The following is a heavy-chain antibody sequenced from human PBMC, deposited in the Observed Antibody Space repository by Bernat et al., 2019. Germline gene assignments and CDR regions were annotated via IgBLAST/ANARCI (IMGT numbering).Heavy chain of an antibody. D-gene: IGHD3-3*01. J-gene: IGHJ1*01. CDR2: IIPIFGTA. Sequence: QVQLVQSGAEVKKPGSSVKVSCKASGGTFSSYAISWVRQAPGQGLEWMGGIIPIFGTANYAQKFQGRVTITADESTSTAYMELSSLRSEDTVVYYCAQYTIFGVVVPQYFQHWGQGTLVTVSS. CDR3: AQYTIFGVVVPQYFQH. CDR1: GGTFSSYA. V-gene: IGHV1-69*01.